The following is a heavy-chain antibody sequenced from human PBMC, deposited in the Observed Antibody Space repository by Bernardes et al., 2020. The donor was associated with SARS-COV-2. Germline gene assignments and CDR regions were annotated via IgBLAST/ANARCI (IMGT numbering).Heavy chain of an antibody. D-gene: IGHD3-10*01. Sequence: GGSLRLSCAASGFTFDGYAMYWVRQAPGKGLDWVSLISGDGRSTPYADSVKGRFTISRDNNKNSLYLQMNSLRTEDTALYFCATVLWPGGIDYWGQGTLVTVSS. V-gene: IGHV3-43*02. J-gene: IGHJ4*02. CDR2: ISGDGRST. CDR3: ATVLWPGGIDY. CDR1: GFTFDGYA.